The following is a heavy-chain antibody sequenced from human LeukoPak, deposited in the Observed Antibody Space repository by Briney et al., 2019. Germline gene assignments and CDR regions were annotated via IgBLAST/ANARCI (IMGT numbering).Heavy chain of an antibody. Sequence: PGGSLRLSCAASGFTFSSYAMSWVRQAPGKGLEWVSAISGSGGSIYYADSVKGRFTISRDNSKNTLYLQMNSLRAEDTAVYYCAKARPYGSGIFLYYFDYWGQGTLVTVSS. CDR3: AKARPYGSGIFLYYFDY. CDR1: GFTFSSYA. V-gene: IGHV3-23*01. J-gene: IGHJ4*02. D-gene: IGHD3-10*01. CDR2: ISGSGGSI.